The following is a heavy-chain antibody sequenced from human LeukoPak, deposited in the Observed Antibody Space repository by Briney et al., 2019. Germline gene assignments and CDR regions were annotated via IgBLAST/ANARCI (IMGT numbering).Heavy chain of an antibody. CDR2: ITGSGGNT. J-gene: IGHJ5*02. V-gene: IGHV3-23*01. CDR3: AKDLAPRRIAVAGYYFDP. D-gene: IGHD6-19*01. Sequence: GGSLRLSCAASGFTFTNYAMSWVRQAPGKGLEWVSSITGSGGNTYYADSVKGRFTISRDTSKNTAYLLMNSLRDEDTAIDYFAKDLAPRRIAVAGYYFDPWGQGTLVTVSS. CDR1: GFTFTNYA.